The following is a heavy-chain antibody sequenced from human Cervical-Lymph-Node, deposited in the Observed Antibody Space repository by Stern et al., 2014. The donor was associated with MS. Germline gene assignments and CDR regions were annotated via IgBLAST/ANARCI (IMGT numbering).Heavy chain of an antibody. J-gene: IGHJ6*02. CDR2: IVPNFGTA. V-gene: IGHV1-69*06. Sequence: QLVQSGAEVKKPGSSVKVSCKASGGTFRIYGFNWVRQAPGQGLEWVGGIVPNFGTANFAQRFQGRVTITADKSATTVYMNLSSLRSDDTAVYYCAKARTLYYFNYDMDVWGQGTTVIVSS. CDR3: AKARTLYYFNYDMDV. CDR1: GGTFRIYG. D-gene: IGHD3-16*01.